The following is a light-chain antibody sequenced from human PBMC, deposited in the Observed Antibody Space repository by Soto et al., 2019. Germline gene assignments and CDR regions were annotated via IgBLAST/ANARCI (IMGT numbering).Light chain of an antibody. CDR3: MQALQTPLT. J-gene: IGKJ5*01. V-gene: IGKV2-28*01. CDR1: QSLLHSNGYNY. Sequence: DILMTQSPLSLPVTPGEPASISCRSSQSLLHSNGYNYLDLYLQKPGQSPQLLIYLGSNRASGVPDRFSGSGSGTDFTLKISRVEAEDVGVYYCMQALQTPLTFGQGTRLEIK. CDR2: LGS.